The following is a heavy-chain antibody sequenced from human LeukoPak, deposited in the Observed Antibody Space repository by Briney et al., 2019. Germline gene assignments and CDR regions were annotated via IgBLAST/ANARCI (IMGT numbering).Heavy chain of an antibody. CDR1: NYSINNGYY. Sequence: SETLSLTCLVSNYSINNGYYWSWIRQPPGKGLEWIGYIYYSGSTNYNPSLKSRVTISVDTSKNQFSLKLSSVTAADTAVYYCARADWGRGGAFDIWGQGTMVTVSS. CDR2: IYYSGST. CDR3: ARADWGRGGAFDI. J-gene: IGHJ3*02. V-gene: IGHV4-61*01. D-gene: IGHD7-27*01.